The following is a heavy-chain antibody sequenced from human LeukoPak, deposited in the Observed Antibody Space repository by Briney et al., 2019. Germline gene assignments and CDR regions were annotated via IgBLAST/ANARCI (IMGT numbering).Heavy chain of an antibody. CDR3: TGGGLVRGGTHWFDP. Sequence: SQTLSLTCAISGYSVSSHNAAWNWIRQSPSRGFEWLGRTYYRSKWYIDYAVSVKSRISINPDTSKNQFSLQLDSVIPEDTAVYYCTGGGLVRGGTHWFDPWGQGILVTVSS. D-gene: IGHD3-10*01. CDR1: GYSVSSHNAA. CDR2: TYYRSKWYI. V-gene: IGHV6-1*01. J-gene: IGHJ5*02.